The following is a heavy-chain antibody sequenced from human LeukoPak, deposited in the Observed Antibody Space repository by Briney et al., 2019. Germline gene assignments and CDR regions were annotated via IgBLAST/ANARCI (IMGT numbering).Heavy chain of an antibody. V-gene: IGHV3-30*18. CDR2: ISYDGSDK. CDR1: GFTFSSYS. D-gene: IGHD2-8*02. J-gene: IGHJ5*02. CDR3: AKPGYCSSATSCLNWFDP. Sequence: GGSLRLSCAASGFTFSSYSMNWVRQAPGKGPEWVAIISYDGSDKYYADSVKGRFTISRDNSKNTLYLQMNSLSSEDTAVYYCAKPGYCSSATSCLNWFDPWGQGTLVTVSS.